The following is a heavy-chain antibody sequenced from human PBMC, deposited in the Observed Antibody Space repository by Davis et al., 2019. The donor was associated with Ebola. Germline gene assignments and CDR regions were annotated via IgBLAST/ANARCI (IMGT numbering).Heavy chain of an antibody. Sequence: GSLRLSCTVSGGSISSYYWSWIRQPPGKGLEWIGYIYYSGSTNYNPSLKSRVTISVDTSKNQFSLKLSSVTAADTAVYYCASPYRSYWGQGTLVTVSS. CDR2: IYYSGST. D-gene: IGHD2-2*02. V-gene: IGHV4-59*01. CDR3: ASPYRSY. J-gene: IGHJ4*02. CDR1: GGSISSYY.